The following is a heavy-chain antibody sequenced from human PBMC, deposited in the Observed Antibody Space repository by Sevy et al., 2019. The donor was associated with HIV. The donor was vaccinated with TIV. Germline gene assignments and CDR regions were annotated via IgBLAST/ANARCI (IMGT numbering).Heavy chain of an antibody. CDR3: ARDVERSSDY. CDR1: GYRFTDYY. V-gene: IGHV1-46*01. D-gene: IGHD2-15*01. J-gene: IGHJ4*02. Sequence: PSVKVSCKASGYRFTDYYLHWARQAPGQGLEWVGVIDPSKGGTNYARKFQGRVTVTRDTSSNTVYLEVNSLTSDDTAVYYCARDVERSSDYWGQGTLVTVSS. CDR2: IDPSKGGT.